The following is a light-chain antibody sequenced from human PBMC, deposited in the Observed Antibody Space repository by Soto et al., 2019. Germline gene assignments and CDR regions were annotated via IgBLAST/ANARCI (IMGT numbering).Light chain of an antibody. V-gene: IGKV2-30*01. J-gene: IGKJ2*01. CDR2: KVS. CDR3: MQGTHLYT. Sequence: DVVMTQSPLSLPVTLGQPASISCRSSQSLVYSDGNTYLNWFQQRPGQSPRRLIYKVSNRDSGVPDRFSGSGSGTDFTLKISRVEAEDVGVYYFMQGTHLYTFGQGTKLEIK. CDR1: QSLVYSDGNTY.